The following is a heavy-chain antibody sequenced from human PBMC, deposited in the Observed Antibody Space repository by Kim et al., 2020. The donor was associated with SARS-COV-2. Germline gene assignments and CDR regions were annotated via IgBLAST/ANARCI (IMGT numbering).Heavy chain of an antibody. D-gene: IGHD6-19*01. J-gene: IGHJ3*02. CDR2: ISGSGVST. CDR3: AKHRGSGWYAAFDI. CDR1: GFNFISYA. V-gene: IGHV3-23*01. Sequence: GGSLRLSCAASGFNFISYAMSWVRQAPGKGLEWVSGISGSGVSTYYADSVKGRFTISRGNSKNTLYLQMNSLRAQDTALYYCAKHRGSGWYAAFDIWGQG.